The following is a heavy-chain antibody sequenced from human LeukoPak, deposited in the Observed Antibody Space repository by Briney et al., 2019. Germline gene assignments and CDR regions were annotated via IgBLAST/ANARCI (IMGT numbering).Heavy chain of an antibody. V-gene: IGHV1-18*01. D-gene: IGHD3-10*01. CDR1: GYTFTSYG. CDR2: ISAYNGNT. CDR3: ARMDYYGSGRGKNYFDY. J-gene: IGHJ4*02. Sequence: ASVKVSCKASGYTFTSYGISWVRQAPGQGLEWMGWISAYNGNTNYAQKFQGRVTITTDESTSTAYMELSSLRSEDTAVYYCARMDYYGSGRGKNYFDYWGQGTLVTVSS.